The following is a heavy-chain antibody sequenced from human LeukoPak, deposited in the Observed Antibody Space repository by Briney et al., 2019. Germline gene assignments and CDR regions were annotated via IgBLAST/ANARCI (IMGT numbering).Heavy chain of an antibody. V-gene: IGHV1-69*06. CDR1: GGTFSSYA. CDR2: IIPIFGTA. Sequence: SVKVSCKASGGTFSSYAISWVRQAPGQGLEWMGGIIPIFGTANYAQKFQGRVTITADKSTSTAYMELSSLRSEDTAVYYCARSGYCSSWYSGNWFDPWGQGTLVTVSS. D-gene: IGHD6-13*01. CDR3: ARSGYCSSWYSGNWFDP. J-gene: IGHJ5*02.